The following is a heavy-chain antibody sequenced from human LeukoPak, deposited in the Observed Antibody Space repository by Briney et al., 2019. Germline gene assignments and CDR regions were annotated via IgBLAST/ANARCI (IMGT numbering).Heavy chain of an antibody. V-gene: IGHV3-23*01. J-gene: IGHJ6*03. CDR1: GFTFNIYA. Sequence: PGGSLRLSCAASGFTFNIYAMSWVRQAPGKGLEWVSAISGSGGSTYYADSVKGWFTISRDNSKNTLCLQMNSLRAEDTAVYYCAKCNTNHPLGDYYYMDVWGKGTTVTVPS. CDR3: AKCNTNHPLGDYYYMDV. CDR2: ISGSGGST. D-gene: IGHD2/OR15-2a*01.